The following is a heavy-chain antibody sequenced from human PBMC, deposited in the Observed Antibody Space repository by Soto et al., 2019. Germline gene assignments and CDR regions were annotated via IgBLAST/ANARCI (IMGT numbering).Heavy chain of an antibody. CDR2: INAGNGNT. V-gene: IGHV1-3*01. CDR1: GYTFTSYA. CDR3: ASYAKTQYFSGGSCFDY. J-gene: IGHJ4*02. D-gene: IGHD2-15*01. Sequence: ASVKVSCKASGYTFTSYAMHWVRQAPGQRLEWMGWINAGNGNTKYSQKFQGRVTITRDTSASTAYMELSSLRSEDTAVYYCASYAKTQYFSGGSCFDYWGQGTLVTVSS.